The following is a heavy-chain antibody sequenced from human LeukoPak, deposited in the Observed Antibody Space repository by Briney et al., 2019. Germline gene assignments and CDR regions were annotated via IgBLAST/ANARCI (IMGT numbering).Heavy chain of an antibody. CDR1: GFTFSSHS. Sequence: GGSLRLSCAASGFTFSSHSMNWVRQAPGKGLEWVSSISRSSSYIYYADSVKGRFTISRDNAKNSLYLQLNSLRAEDTAVYYCARVFYDSSGCFDYWGQGTLVTVSS. CDR2: ISRSSSYI. V-gene: IGHV3-21*01. D-gene: IGHD3-22*01. J-gene: IGHJ4*02. CDR3: ARVFYDSSGCFDY.